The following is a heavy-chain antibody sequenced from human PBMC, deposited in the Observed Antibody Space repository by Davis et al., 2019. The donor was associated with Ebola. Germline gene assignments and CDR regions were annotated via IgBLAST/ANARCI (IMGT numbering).Heavy chain of an antibody. CDR2: VFIGGNT. D-gene: IGHD2-21*01. V-gene: IGHV3-66*01. Sequence: PGGSLRLSCAGSGFIVSDNYMSWVRQAPGKGMEWVSAVFIGGNTLYADSVKGRFTISTDKTKNTLYLQMNSLTAEDTAVYYCARASGGNCFLCPFDNWGQGTLVTVSS. CDR3: ARASGGNCFLCPFDN. CDR1: GFIVSDNY. J-gene: IGHJ4*02.